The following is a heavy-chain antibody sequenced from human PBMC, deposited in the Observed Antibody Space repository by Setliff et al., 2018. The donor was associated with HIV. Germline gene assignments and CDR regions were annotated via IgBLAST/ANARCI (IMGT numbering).Heavy chain of an antibody. J-gene: IGHJ4*02. Sequence: SETLSLTCTVSGGSIRSDSCYWTWIRQPAGEGLEWIGRNYSSGNTNYNPSLESRVTLSVDTSENQFSLRLSSVTAADTAVYFCARGGTVSADFDSWGQGTLVTVSS. CDR1: GGSIRSDSCY. CDR3: ARGGTVSADFDS. CDR2: NYSSGNT. D-gene: IGHD6-19*01. V-gene: IGHV4-61*02.